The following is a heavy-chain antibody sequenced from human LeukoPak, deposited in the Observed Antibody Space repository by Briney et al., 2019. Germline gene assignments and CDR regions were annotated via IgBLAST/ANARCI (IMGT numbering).Heavy chain of an antibody. J-gene: IGHJ4*02. CDR3: ARTSWLQSSFYFEY. D-gene: IGHD5-24*01. CDR2: IYFSGST. V-gene: IGHV4-59*08. CDR1: GTSISSHY. Sequence: SETLSLTCTVSGTSISSHYWSWIRQPPGKGLDWIGDIYFSGSTNYNPSLKSRVTISVDTSKNQFSLKLSSVTAADTAVYYCARTSWLQSSFYFEYWGQGALVTVSS.